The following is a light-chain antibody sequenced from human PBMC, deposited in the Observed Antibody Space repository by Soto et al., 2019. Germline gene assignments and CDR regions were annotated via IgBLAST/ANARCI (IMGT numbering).Light chain of an antibody. CDR1: QSVGSN. Sequence: EIVMTQSPATLSVSPGERATLSCRASQSVGSNLAWYQQKPGQAPRLLIYGASTRATGIPARFSGSVSGTEFTRTISSLQSEDFAVYHCQQYNNWPRTFGQGTKLEIK. CDR2: GAS. CDR3: QQYNNWPRT. J-gene: IGKJ2*01. V-gene: IGKV3-15*01.